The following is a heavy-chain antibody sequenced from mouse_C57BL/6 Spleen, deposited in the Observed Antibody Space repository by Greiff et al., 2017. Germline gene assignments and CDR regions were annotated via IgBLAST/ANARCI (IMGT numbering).Heavy chain of an antibody. V-gene: IGHV5-17*01. CDR1: GFTFSDYG. CDR3: ARYPDVSYYYAMDY. Sequence: VQLKESGGGLVKPGGSLKLSCAASGFTFSDYGMHWVRQAPEKGLEWVAYISSGSSTIYYADTVKGRFTISRDNAKNTLFLQMTSLRSEDTAMYYCARYPDVSYYYAMDYWGQGTSVTVSS. J-gene: IGHJ4*01. CDR2: ISSGSSTI.